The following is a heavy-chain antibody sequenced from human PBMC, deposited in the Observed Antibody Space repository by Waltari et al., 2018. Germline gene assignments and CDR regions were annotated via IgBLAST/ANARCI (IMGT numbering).Heavy chain of an antibody. D-gene: IGHD1-26*01. CDR1: GGSISSSSYY. J-gene: IGHJ6*02. CDR3: ARDSGVGATGSMDV. V-gene: IGHV4-39*07. CDR2: ICYSGST. Sequence: QLQLQESGPGLVKPSETLSLTCTVSGGSISSSSYYWGWIRQPPGKGLEWIGSICYSGSTYYNPSLKSRGTIAVDTPKNQFSLRRCFVAAAATAVNYCARDSGVGATGSMDVWGQGTAVTVSS.